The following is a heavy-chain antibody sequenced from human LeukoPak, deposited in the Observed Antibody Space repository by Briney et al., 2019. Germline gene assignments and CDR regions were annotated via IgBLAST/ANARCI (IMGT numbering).Heavy chain of an antibody. CDR2: INQDGSEK. J-gene: IGHJ4*02. CDR1: GFTFSSYW. CDR3: ARDLLYSWLNYFDY. Sequence: GGSLRLSCAASGFTFSSYWMSWVRQAPGKGLEWVANINQDGSEKYYVDSVKGRFTISRDNAKNSLYLQMNSLRAEDTAVYYCARDLLYSWLNYFDYWGQGTLVTVSS. V-gene: IGHV3-7*03. D-gene: IGHD5-12*01.